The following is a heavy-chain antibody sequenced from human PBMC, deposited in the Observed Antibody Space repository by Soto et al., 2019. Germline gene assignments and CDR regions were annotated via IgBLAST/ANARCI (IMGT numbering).Heavy chain of an antibody. D-gene: IGHD5-18*01. J-gene: IGHJ4*02. CDR3: ARAVRSGYSYGGVDY. Sequence: ASVKVSCKASGYTFTGYYMHCVRQAPGQGLEWMGWINPNSGGTNYAQKFQGWVTMTRDTSISTAYMELSRLRSDDTAVYYCARAVRSGYSYGGVDYWGQGTLVTVSS. V-gene: IGHV1-2*04. CDR1: GYTFTGYY. CDR2: INPNSGGT.